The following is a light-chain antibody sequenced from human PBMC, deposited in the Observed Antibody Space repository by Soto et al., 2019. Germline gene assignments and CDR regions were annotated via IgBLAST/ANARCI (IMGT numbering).Light chain of an antibody. CDR2: GAS. V-gene: IGKV3-20*01. J-gene: IGKJ3*01. Sequence: EIVLTQSPGTVSLSPGERATLSCRASQSVSSSYLAWYQQKPGRAPRLLIYGASSRATGIPDRFSGSGSGTDFTLTITRLEPEDFAVYYCQQYGSSRFTFGPGTKVDIK. CDR3: QQYGSSRFT. CDR1: QSVSSSY.